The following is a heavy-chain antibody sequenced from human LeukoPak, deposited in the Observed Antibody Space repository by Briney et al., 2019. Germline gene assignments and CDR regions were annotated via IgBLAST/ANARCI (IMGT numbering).Heavy chain of an antibody. J-gene: IGHJ4*02. CDR3: ARADSSGYSLDENFDY. CDR1: GGTLSSYA. V-gene: IGHV1-69*04. Sequence: ASVKVSCKASGGTLSSYALNWVRQAPGQGLEWIGRIIPIFAIVSYAQNFQGRVTITADKSTNTAYMELSSLRFEDTAFYYCARADSSGYSLDENFDYWGQGTLVTVSS. CDR2: IIPIFAIV. D-gene: IGHD3-22*01.